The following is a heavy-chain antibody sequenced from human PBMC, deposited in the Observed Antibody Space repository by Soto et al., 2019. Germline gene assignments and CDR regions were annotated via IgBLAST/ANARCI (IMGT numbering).Heavy chain of an antibody. Sequence: EVQLLESGGGLVQPGGSLSLSFAASGFTFSSYAMNWVRQAPGRGLGWVSAISGSGGSTYYANSVKGRFTISRDNSKNTLYLQMSSLRAEDTAVYYCAKAVIPNRYYFDYWGQGTLVTVSS. CDR1: GFTFSSYA. D-gene: IGHD3-22*01. V-gene: IGHV3-23*01. J-gene: IGHJ4*02. CDR2: ISGSGGST. CDR3: AKAVIPNRYYFDY.